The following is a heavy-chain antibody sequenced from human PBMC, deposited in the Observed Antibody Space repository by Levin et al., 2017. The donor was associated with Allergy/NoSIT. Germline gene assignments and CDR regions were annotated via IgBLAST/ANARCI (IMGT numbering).Heavy chain of an antibody. J-gene: IGHJ4*02. D-gene: IGHD2-8*01. V-gene: IGHV3-74*01. CDR3: VRDSNWNFDY. CDR2: IDGDGRGT. CDR1: GFSFSSYC. Sequence: LSLTCAASGFSFSSYCMHWVRQAPGEGPVWLSRIDGDGRGTNYADSVKGRFTISRDNAKSTVYLQMNNLRAEDTAVYYCVRDSNWNFDYWGLGILATVSS.